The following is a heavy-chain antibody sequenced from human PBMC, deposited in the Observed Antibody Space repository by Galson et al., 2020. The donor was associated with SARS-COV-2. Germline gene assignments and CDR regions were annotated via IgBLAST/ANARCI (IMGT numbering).Heavy chain of an antibody. V-gene: IGHV4-4*02. J-gene: IGHJ6*02. CDR3: ARRDYYYYYGMDV. Sequence: SPTLLLTCAVSGGSISSSNWWSWVRQPPGKGLEWIGEIYHSGSTNYNPSLKSRVTISVDTSKNQFSLKLSSVTAADTAVYYCARRDYYYYYGMDVWGQGTTVTVSS. CDR2: IYHSGST. CDR1: GGSISSSNW.